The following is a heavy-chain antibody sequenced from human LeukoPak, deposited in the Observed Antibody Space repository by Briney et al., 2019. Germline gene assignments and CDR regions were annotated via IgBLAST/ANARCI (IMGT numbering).Heavy chain of an antibody. CDR2: IYYSWST. CDR1: GGSISSGGYY. D-gene: IGHD3/OR15-3a*01. CDR3: ARDLRGVDWNYFDY. J-gene: IGHJ4*02. V-gene: IGHV4-31*03. Sequence: PSETLSLTCTVSGGSISSGGYYWSWIRQHPGKGLEWIGYIYYSWSTYYNPSLKSRVTISVDTSKNQFSLKLSSVTAADTPVYYFARDLRGVDWNYFDYWGQGTLVTVSS.